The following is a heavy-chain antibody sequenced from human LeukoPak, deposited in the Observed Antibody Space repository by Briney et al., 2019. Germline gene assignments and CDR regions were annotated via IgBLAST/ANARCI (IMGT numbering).Heavy chain of an antibody. V-gene: IGHV4-61*02. J-gene: IGHJ4*02. D-gene: IGHD6-6*01. CDR2: IYTSGST. CDR3: AREGSMTARPFVSIDY. Sequence: SQTLSLTCTVSGGSISSGSYYWSWIRQPAGKGLEWIGRIYTSGSTNYNPSLKSRVTISVDTSKNQFSLKLTSVTAADTAVYYCAREGSMTARPFVSIDYWGQGTLVTVSS. CDR1: GGSISSGSYY.